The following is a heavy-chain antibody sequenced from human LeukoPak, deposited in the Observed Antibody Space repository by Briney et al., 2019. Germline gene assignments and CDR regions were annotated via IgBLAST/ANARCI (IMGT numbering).Heavy chain of an antibody. J-gene: IGHJ3*02. Sequence: ASVKVSCKASGYTFTSYAMHWVRQAPGQRLEWMGWINAGNGNTKYSQKFQGRVTITRDTSASTAYMELSSLRSEDTAVYYCARDRIVVGGDAFDIWGQGTMVTVSS. V-gene: IGHV1-3*01. CDR2: INAGNGNT. D-gene: IGHD3-22*01. CDR1: GYTFTSYA. CDR3: ARDRIVVGGDAFDI.